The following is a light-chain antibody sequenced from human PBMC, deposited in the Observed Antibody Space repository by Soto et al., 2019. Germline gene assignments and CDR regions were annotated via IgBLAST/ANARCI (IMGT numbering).Light chain of an antibody. J-gene: IGLJ1*01. V-gene: IGLV2-8*01. Sequence: QSALTQSPSASGSPGQSVTISCTGTSSDVGGYNYVSWYQQHPGKASKLMIYEVSKRPSGVPDRFSGSKSGNTASLTVSGLQAEDEADYYCSSYAGSNNWGVFGTGTKLTVL. CDR1: SSDVGGYNY. CDR2: EVS. CDR3: SSYAGSNNWGV.